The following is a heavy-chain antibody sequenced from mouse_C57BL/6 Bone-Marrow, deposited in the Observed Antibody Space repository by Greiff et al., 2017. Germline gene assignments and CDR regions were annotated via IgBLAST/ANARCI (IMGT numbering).Heavy chain of an antibody. CDR2: IYPGDGDT. CDR1: GYTFSSYW. Sequence: QVQLQQSGAELVKPGASVKLSCKASGYTFSSYWMNWVQQRPGKGLEWIGQIYPGDGDTNYNGKFKGKATLTADKSYSTAYLQLSSLTSEDSAVYFCARGGGSTVVKNGLGYWGQGTLVTVSA. CDR3: ARGGGSTVVKNGLGY. D-gene: IGHD1-1*01. V-gene: IGHV1-80*01. J-gene: IGHJ3*01.